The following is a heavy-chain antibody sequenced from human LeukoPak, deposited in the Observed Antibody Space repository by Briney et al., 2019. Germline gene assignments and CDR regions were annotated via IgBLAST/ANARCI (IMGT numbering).Heavy chain of an antibody. Sequence: SETLSLTCTVSGVSINSYYWSWIRQPPGKGLEWIGYISYSGSTNYNPSLKSRVTISVDTSKNQFSLKLCFVYTADTAVYYCARDGCGSSSCLDYWGQGTLVTVSS. J-gene: IGHJ4*02. V-gene: IGHV4-59*01. CDR3: ARDGCGSSSCLDY. CDR2: ISYSGST. CDR1: GVSINSYY. D-gene: IGHD6-6*01.